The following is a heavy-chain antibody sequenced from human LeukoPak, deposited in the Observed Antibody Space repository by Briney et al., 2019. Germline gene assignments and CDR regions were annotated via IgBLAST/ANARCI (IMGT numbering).Heavy chain of an antibody. CDR2: INHSGST. D-gene: IGHD2-15*01. V-gene: IGHV4-34*01. CDR1: GGSFSGYY. CDR3: ARDPGSPRGYFDL. J-gene: IGHJ2*01. Sequence: ASETLSLTCAVYGGSFSGYYWSWIRQPPGKGLEWIGEINHSGSTNYNPSLKSRVTISVDTSKNQFSLKLSSVTAADTAVYYCARDPGSPRGYFDLWGRGTLVTVSS.